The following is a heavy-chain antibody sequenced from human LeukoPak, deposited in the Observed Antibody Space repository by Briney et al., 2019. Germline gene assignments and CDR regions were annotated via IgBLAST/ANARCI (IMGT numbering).Heavy chain of an antibody. Sequence: GASVKVSCKASGFTFTSYGFNWVRQAPGQGLEWMGWISAYSGNTNFAQKFQGRVTMTTDTSTSTVYMELRSLRPDDTAVYYCARDGVEMATYYYYAMDVWGQGTTVTVSS. D-gene: IGHD5-24*01. CDR3: ARDGVEMATYYYYAMDV. J-gene: IGHJ6*02. CDR2: ISAYSGNT. V-gene: IGHV1-18*04. CDR1: GFTFTSYG.